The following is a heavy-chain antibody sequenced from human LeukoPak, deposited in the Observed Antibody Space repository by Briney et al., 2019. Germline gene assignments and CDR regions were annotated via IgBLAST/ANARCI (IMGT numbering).Heavy chain of an antibody. CDR1: GVTFGEYA. CDR3: TSSYGMDV. V-gene: IGHV3-49*04. J-gene: IGHJ6*02. CDR2: IRSKAYGGTT. Sequence: GGCLRHSCTAPGVTFGEYAMCWVRQAPGKGLEWVGFIRSKAYGGTTEYASSVKGRFTISRDDSKSIAYLQMNSLKTEDTAVYYCTSSYGMDVWGQGTTVTVSS.